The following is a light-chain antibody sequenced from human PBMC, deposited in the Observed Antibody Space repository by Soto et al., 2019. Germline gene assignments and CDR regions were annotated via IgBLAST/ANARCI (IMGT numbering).Light chain of an antibody. Sequence: DIQMTQFQACLSASVGDTVTITCRASQYISTYLNWYQHKPGEAPKLMIFAASSLQSGVPSRFSGSGSGTDFSLTISGLQPEDFASYFCQQSYSSSPYTFGQGTKLGVK. CDR2: AAS. CDR1: QYISTY. CDR3: QQSYSSSPYT. V-gene: IGKV1-39*01. J-gene: IGKJ2*01.